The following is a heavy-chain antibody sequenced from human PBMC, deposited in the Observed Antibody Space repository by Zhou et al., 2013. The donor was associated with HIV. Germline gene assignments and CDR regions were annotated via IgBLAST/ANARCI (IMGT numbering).Heavy chain of an antibody. J-gene: IGHJ4*02. CDR2: IIPILGTP. CDR1: GAPFSSFA. D-gene: IGHD3-9*01. V-gene: IGHV1-69*11. Sequence: QVQLVQSGAEVKKPGSSVKISCRTSGAPFSSFAFNWMRQAPGQGLEWVGGIIPILGTPNYAQKFLGRVAITADEPSGTVYLELSGLRSEDTAVYYCARVVFDRSDYWGQGTLVTVSS. CDR3: ARVVFDRSDY.